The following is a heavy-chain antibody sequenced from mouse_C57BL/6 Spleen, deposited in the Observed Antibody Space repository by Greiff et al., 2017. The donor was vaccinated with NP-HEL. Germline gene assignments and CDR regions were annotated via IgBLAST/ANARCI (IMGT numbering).Heavy chain of an antibody. J-gene: IGHJ3*01. Sequence: QVQLQQSGAELVKPGASVKLSCKASGYTFTEYTIHWVKQRSGQGLEWIGWFYPGGGSIKYTEKFKDKSTLTADKSSSTVYMELSRLTAEDSSVYFCARHEDRGQLRLLFGYWGKGTLVTVSA. CDR1: GYTFTEYT. D-gene: IGHD3-2*02. CDR3: ARHEDRGQLRLLFGY. V-gene: IGHV1-62-2*01. CDR2: FYPGGGSI.